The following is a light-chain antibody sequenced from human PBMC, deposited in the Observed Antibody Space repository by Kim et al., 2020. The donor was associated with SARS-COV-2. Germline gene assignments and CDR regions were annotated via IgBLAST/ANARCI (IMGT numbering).Light chain of an antibody. Sequence: GQRVTISCSGSSSNIGSNYVYWYQQLPGTAPKLLIYSNNQRPSGVPDRFSGSNSGTSASLAISGLRSEDEADYYCAAWDDSLSGWVFGGGTQLTVL. CDR3: AAWDDSLSGWV. CDR2: SNN. CDR1: SSNIGSNY. V-gene: IGLV1-47*02. J-gene: IGLJ3*02.